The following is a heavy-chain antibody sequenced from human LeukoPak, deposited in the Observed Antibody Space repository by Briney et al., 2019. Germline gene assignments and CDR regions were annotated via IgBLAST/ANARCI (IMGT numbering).Heavy chain of an antibody. CDR3: ARPLCSGGSCYFDY. V-gene: IGHV1-3*01. D-gene: IGHD2-15*01. Sequence: ASVKVSCKASGYTFTSYAMHWVRQAPGQRLEWMGWINAGNGNTKYSQKFQGRVTITRDTSASTAYMELSSLRSEDTAVHYCARPLCSGGSCYFDYWGQGTLVTVSS. CDR1: GYTFTSYA. CDR2: INAGNGNT. J-gene: IGHJ4*02.